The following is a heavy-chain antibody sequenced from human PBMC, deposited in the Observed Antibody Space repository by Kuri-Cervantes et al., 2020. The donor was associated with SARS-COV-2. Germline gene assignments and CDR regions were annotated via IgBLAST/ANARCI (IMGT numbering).Heavy chain of an antibody. CDR1: GYSISSGYY. D-gene: IGHD4-11*01. Sequence: SETLSLTCAVSGYSISSGYYWGWIRQPPGKGLEWIGSIYHSGSTYYNPSLKSRVTISVDTSKNQFSLKLSSVTAADTAVYYCARTYDTVTGDAFDTWGQGTMVTVSS. CDR3: ARTYDTVTGDAFDT. V-gene: IGHV4-38-2*01. CDR2: IYHSGST. J-gene: IGHJ3*02.